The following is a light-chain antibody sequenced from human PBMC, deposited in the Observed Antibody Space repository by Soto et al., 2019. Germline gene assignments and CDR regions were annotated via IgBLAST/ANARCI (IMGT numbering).Light chain of an antibody. CDR3: QQYYRTPLT. J-gene: IGKJ4*01. V-gene: IGKV4-1*01. Sequence: DFVVTQSPDSLPVSLGERATINCKSSQSVLYSSNNKNYLAWYQQKPGQPPKLLIYWASTRESGVPDRFSGSGSGTDFTLTISSLQAEDVAVYYCQQYYRTPLTFGGGTKVEIK. CDR1: QSVLYSSNNKNY. CDR2: WAS.